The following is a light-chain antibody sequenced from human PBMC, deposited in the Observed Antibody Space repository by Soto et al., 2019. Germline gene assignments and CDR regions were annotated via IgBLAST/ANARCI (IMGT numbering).Light chain of an antibody. Sequence: QSLLTQPPSASGTPGQRVTISCSGSSSNIGSYTVNWYQHFPGTAPKLLIYSNNQRPSGVPDRFSGSKSGTSASLAISGLQSEDEADYYCAAWDDSPTGYVFGTGTQLTVL. CDR3: AAWDDSPTGYV. CDR2: SNN. J-gene: IGLJ7*01. V-gene: IGLV1-44*01. CDR1: SSNIGSYT.